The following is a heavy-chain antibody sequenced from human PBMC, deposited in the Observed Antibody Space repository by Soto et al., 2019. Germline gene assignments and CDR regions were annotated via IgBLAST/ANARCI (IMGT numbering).Heavy chain of an antibody. CDR3: ARKSSNYDSSGYYSDP. V-gene: IGHV1-18*01. J-gene: IGHJ5*02. CDR1: GYTFTSYG. Sequence: ASVKVSCKASGYTFTSYGISWVRQAPGRGLEWMGWISAYNGNTNYAQKLQGRVTMTTDTSTSTAYMELRSLRSDDTAVYYCARKSSNYDSSGYYSDPWGQGTLVTVSS. CDR2: ISAYNGNT. D-gene: IGHD3-22*01.